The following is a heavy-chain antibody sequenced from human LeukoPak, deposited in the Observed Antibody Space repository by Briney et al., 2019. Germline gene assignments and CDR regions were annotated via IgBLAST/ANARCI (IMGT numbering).Heavy chain of an antibody. J-gene: IGHJ3*02. CDR3: AEGVVIQDAFDI. Sequence: GASVTVSCKASGYTFTGYYIHWVRQAPGQGLEWMGWINPNSGGTNYAQKFQGRVTMTRDTSISTAYMELSRLRSDDTAVYYCAEGVVIQDAFDIWGQGTMVTVSS. V-gene: IGHV1-2*02. CDR1: GYTFTGYY. CDR2: INPNSGGT. D-gene: IGHD3-3*01.